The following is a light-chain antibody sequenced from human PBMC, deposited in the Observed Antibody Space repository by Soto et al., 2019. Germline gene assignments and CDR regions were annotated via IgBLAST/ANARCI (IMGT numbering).Light chain of an antibody. CDR1: SSVVGGYNY. CDR3: CSYAGSFLKV. V-gene: IGLV2-11*01. CDR2: DVR. Sequence: QSALTQPRSVSGSPGQSVTISCTGTSSVVGGYNYVSWYQQHPGKTPKLMISDVRKRPSGVPDRFSGSKSGNTASLTISGLQAEDEADYYCCSYAGSFLKVFGTGTKVTVL. J-gene: IGLJ1*01.